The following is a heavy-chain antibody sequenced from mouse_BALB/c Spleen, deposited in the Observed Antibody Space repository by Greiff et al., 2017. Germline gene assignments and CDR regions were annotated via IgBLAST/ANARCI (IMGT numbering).Heavy chain of an antibody. D-gene: IGHD2-12*01. CDR2: ISDGGSYT. V-gene: IGHV5-4*02. CDR3: ARGYYSWFAY. CDR1: GFTFSDYY. Sequence: EVKVVESGGGLVQPGGSLKLSCAASGFTFSDYYMYWVRQTPEKRLEWVATISDGGSYTYYPDSVKGRFTISRDNAKNNLYLQMSSLKSEDTAMYYCARGYYSWFAYWGQGTLVTVSA. J-gene: IGHJ3*01.